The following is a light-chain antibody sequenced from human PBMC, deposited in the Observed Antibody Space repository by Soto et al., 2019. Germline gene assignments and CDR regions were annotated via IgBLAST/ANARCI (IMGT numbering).Light chain of an antibody. CDR2: GAS. CDR3: QHYVSPPIT. Sequence: EIVLTQSPGTLSLSPGERATLSCRASQSVTSNYLAWYQQKPGQAPRLLVYGASSRATGISDRFSGSGSGTDFTLTISRLEPEDFAVYYCQHYVSPPITFGQGTRLEIE. J-gene: IGKJ5*01. CDR1: QSVTSNY. V-gene: IGKV3-20*01.